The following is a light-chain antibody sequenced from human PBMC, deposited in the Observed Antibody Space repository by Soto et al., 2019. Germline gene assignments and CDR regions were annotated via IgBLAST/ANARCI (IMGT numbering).Light chain of an antibody. Sequence: DIQMTQSPSTVSASVGDRVTITCRASQSISTWLAWYQQKPGKAPRVLIYDASSLQSGVPSRFSGSGSGTEFTLTISSLEPDDFATYYCQQYDGHFGQGTKLEIK. V-gene: IGKV1-5*01. J-gene: IGKJ2*01. CDR1: QSISTW. CDR3: QQYDGH. CDR2: DAS.